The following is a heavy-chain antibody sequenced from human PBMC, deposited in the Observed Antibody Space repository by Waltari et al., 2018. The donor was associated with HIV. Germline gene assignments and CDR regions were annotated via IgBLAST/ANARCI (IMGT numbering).Heavy chain of an antibody. CDR3: ARQDIVVVPDAFDI. CDR2: IYPGDSNT. CDR1: GYTFTTYW. D-gene: IGHD2-2*01. J-gene: IGHJ3*02. Sequence: EVQLVQSGAEVKKPGESLKISCKGSGYTFTTYWIGWVRQMPGKGLEWMGIIYPGDSNTTYSPSFQGQVTISADKSISTAYLQWSSLKASDTAMYYCARQDIVVVPDAFDIWGQGTMVTVSS. V-gene: IGHV5-51*01.